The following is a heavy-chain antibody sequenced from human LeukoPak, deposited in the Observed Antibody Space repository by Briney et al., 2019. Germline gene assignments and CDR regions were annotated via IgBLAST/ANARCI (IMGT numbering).Heavy chain of an antibody. J-gene: IGHJ5*02. D-gene: IGHD2-2*01. V-gene: IGHV4-4*07. CDR3: ARDGPYCSSTSCYLNWFDP. CDR1: GGSISSYY. CDR2: IYTSGST. Sequence: PSETLSLTCTVSGGSISSYYWSWIRQPAGKGLEWIGRIYTSGSTNYNPSLKSRVTMSVDTSKNQFSLKLSSVTAADTAVYYCARDGPYCSSTSCYLNWFDPWGQGTLVTVSS.